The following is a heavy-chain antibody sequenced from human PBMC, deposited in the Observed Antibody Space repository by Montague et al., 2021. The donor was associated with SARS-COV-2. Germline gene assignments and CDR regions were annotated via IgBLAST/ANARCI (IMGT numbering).Heavy chain of an antibody. V-gene: IGHV4-39*01. CDR1: GGSISSGGYY. CDR3: ATTGGPTTVAGPFDY. D-gene: IGHD6-19*01. J-gene: IGHJ4*02. CDR2: IYYSGST. Sequence: SETLSLTCTVSGGSISSGGYYWDWIRQPPGMGLEWIGTIYYSGSTDYNPSIKSRVTIPVDTSRNQFSLKVSSVTAADTAVYYCATTGGPTTVAGPFDYWGQGTPVTVSS.